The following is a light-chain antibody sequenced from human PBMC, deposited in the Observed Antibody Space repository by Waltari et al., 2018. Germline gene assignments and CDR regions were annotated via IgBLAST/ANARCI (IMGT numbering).Light chain of an antibody. CDR1: SSDIGFYKL. CDR2: EVT. CDR3: FSYAGTSSGV. J-gene: IGLJ1*01. V-gene: IGLV2-23*02. Sequence: QSPLTQPASVSGSPGQSITISCTGTSSDIGFYKLVSWYQQYPGKAPKVMLYEVTKRPSGVFNRFSGSKSGNTASLTISGLQAEDEADYYCFSYAGTSSGVFGTGTKVTVL.